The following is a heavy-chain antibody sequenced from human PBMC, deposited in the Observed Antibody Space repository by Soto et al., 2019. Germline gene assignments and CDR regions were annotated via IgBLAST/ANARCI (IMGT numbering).Heavy chain of an antibody. V-gene: IGHV3-7*03. CDR3: VRVGRLGGY. CDR2: IKEDGSEK. D-gene: IGHD3-16*01. CDR1: GFTFSNYW. J-gene: IGHJ4*02. Sequence: EVQLVESGGGLVQPGGSLRLSCAASGFTFSNYWMSWVRQAPGKGLEWVANIKEDGSEKYYVDSVQGRFTISRDNAKNSLYLQMNSLRAEDTAVYYCVRVGRLGGYWGQGTLVTVSS.